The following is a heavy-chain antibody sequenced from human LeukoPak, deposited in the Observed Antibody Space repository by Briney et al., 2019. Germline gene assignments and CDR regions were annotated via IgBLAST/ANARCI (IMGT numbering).Heavy chain of an antibody. D-gene: IGHD6-19*01. CDR3: ASGPGWSDY. Sequence: SVKVSCKASGGTFSSYAISWVRQAPGQGLEWMGRIIPILGIANYAQKFQGRVTITADKSTGTAYMELSSLRSEDTAVYYCASGPGWSDYWGQGTLVTVSS. V-gene: IGHV1-69*04. CDR2: IIPILGIA. CDR1: GGTFSSYA. J-gene: IGHJ4*02.